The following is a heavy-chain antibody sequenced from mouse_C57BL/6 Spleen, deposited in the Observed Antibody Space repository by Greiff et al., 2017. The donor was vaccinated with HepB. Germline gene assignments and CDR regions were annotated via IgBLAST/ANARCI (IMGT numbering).Heavy chain of an antibody. Sequence: VQLQQSGPGLVQPLSILSITCTVSGSSFTSYGVHWVRHPHGKGLEWLGAIWSGGSTDYNAAFISRLSISKDNSKSQVFFKMNSLQADDAAIYYCANTGYLDVAYWGQGTS. CDR1: GSSFTSYG. D-gene: IGHD4-1*01. CDR2: IWSGGST. CDR3: ANTGYLDVAY. V-gene: IGHV2-4*01. J-gene: IGHJ2*02.